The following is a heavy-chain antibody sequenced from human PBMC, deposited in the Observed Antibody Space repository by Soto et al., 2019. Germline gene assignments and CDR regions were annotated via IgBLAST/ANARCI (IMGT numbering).Heavy chain of an antibody. CDR1: GGTFSGYA. V-gene: IGHV1-69*13. CDR3: ARDPRSITGTTSSEDFQH. D-gene: IGHD1-20*01. J-gene: IGHJ1*01. CDR2: IIPLLGIT. Sequence: ASVKVSCKASGGTFSGYAINWVRQAPGQGLEWMGGIIPLLGITDYGQKFQGRITIAADESTGTAYMDLRGLRSEDTAVYYCARDPRSITGTTSSEDFQHWGQGTLVTVSS.